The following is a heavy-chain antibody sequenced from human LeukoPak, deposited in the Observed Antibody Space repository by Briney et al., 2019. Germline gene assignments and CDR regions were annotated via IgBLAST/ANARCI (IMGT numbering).Heavy chain of an antibody. CDR1: GFTVSSNY. CDR2: IYSGGST. V-gene: IGHV3-53*01. CDR3: AKYGSYGSGSYFDY. D-gene: IGHD3-10*01. Sequence: PGGSLRLSCAASGFTVSSNYMSWVRQAPGKGLEWVSVIYSGGSTYYADSVKGRFTISRDNSKNTLYLQMNSLRAEDTAVYYCAKYGSYGSGSYFDYWGQGTLVTVSS. J-gene: IGHJ4*02.